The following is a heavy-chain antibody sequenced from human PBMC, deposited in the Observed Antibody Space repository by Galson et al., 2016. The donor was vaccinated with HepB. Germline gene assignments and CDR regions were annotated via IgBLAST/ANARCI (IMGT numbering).Heavy chain of an antibody. Sequence: SLRLSCAASGFTFEDYVIHWVRQAPGKSLEWVSLISWDGGSTFYADSVKGRFTISRDNRKNSLYLQTNGLTTEDTAFYYCAKASGSDYFFESWGQGTLVTVSS. CDR3: AKASGSDYFFES. CDR1: GFTFEDYV. CDR2: ISWDGGST. J-gene: IGHJ4*01. V-gene: IGHV3-43D*03. D-gene: IGHD1-26*01.